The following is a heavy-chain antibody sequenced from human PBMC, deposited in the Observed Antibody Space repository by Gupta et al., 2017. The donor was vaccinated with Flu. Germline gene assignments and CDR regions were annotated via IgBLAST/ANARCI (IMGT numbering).Heavy chain of an antibody. CDR3: ARKGGGHCSGGSCYSFDF. D-gene: IGHD2-15*01. V-gene: IGHV1-69*01. CDR2: IIPVFGPT. Sequence: INWVRQAPGQGLGWMGGIIPVFGPTNYAQKFQGRVTITADESTSTAYMEISSLRSEDTAVYYGARKGGGHCSGGSCYSFDFWGQGTLVTVSS. J-gene: IGHJ4*02.